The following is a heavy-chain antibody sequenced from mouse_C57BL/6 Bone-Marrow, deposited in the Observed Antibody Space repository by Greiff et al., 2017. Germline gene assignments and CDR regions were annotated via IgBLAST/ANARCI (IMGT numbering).Heavy chain of an antibody. CDR1: GYTFTDHT. CDR2: IYPRDGST. CDR3: AREDHYYGSSHWYFDV. J-gene: IGHJ1*03. Sequence: QVQLQQSDAELVKPGASVKISCKVSGYTFTDHTIHWMKQRPEQGLEWIGYIYPRDGSTKYNEKFKGKATLTADKSSSTAYMQLKRLTSEDSAVYFCAREDHYYGSSHWYFDVWGTGTTVTVSS. V-gene: IGHV1-78*01. D-gene: IGHD1-1*01.